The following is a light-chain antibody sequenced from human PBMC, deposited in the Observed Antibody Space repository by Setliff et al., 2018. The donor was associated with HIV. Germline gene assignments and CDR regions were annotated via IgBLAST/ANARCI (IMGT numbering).Light chain of an antibody. J-gene: IGLJ1*01. CDR3: SSYTSSSPLYV. V-gene: IGLV2-14*01. Sequence: QSALAQPASVSGSPGQSITTSCTGTSSDVGGYNYVSWYQQHPGKAPKLMIYEVSNRPSGVSDRFSGSKSGNTASLTISGLQTEDEADYFCSSYTSSSPLYVFGTETKVTV. CDR2: EVS. CDR1: SSDVGGYNY.